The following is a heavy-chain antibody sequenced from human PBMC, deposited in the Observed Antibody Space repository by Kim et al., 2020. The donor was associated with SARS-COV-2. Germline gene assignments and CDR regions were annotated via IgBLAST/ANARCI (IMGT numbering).Heavy chain of an antibody. D-gene: IGHD3-22*01. CDR3: AKASSGYYYYFDY. Sequence: YADSVKGRFTISRDNSKNSLYLQMNSLRTEDTALYYCAKASSGYYYYFDYWGQGTLVTVSS. V-gene: IGHV3-43*01. J-gene: IGHJ4*02.